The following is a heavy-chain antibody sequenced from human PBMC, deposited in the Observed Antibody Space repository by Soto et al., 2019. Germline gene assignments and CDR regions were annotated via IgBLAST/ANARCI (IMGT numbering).Heavy chain of an antibody. D-gene: IGHD5-18*01. J-gene: IGHJ4*02. CDR3: ARGTVDTFDY. V-gene: IGHV4-34*01. CDR1: GGSFSGYY. Sequence: QVQLQQWGAGLLKPSETLSLTCAVYGGSFSGYYWSWIRQPPGKVLEWIGEINHSGSTNYNPSLKSRVTISVAPSKNQCSLTMSSVPDADTAVYYCARGTVDTFDYCGQGTLVTVSS. CDR2: INHSGST.